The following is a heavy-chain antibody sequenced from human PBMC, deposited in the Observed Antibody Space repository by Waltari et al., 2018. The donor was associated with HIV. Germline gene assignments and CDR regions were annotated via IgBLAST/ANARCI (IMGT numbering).Heavy chain of an antibody. J-gene: IGHJ4*02. V-gene: IGHV3-48*01. CDR2: ISRSSSSI. Sequence: EVQLVESGGGLVQPGGSLRLSCAAPGLPFSNYPMNWVRQDPGKGLEWVSYISRSSSSIFYADSVKGRFTISRDNAKNSLYLQMNSLRVEDTAVYYCARDINGGWGYWGQGTLVTVAS. CDR3: ARDINGGWGY. D-gene: IGHD7-27*01. CDR1: GLPFSNYP.